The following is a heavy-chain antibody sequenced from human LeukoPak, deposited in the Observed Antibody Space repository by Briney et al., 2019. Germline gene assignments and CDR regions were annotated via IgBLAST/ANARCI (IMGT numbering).Heavy chain of an antibody. CDR3: ARCVLGYSYGMRHSATTLNYFDY. CDR2: INHSGST. Sequence: SETLSLTCAVSSGSMSSYYWSWIRQPPGKGLEWIGEINHSGSTNYNPSLKSRVTISVDTSKNQFSLKLSSVTAADTAVYYCARCVLGYSYGMRHSATTLNYFDYWGQGTLSPSPQ. V-gene: IGHV4-34*01. J-gene: IGHJ4*02. D-gene: IGHD5-18*01. CDR1: SGSMSSYY.